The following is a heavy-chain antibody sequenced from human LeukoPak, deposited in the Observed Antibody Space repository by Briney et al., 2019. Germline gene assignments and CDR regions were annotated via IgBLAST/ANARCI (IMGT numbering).Heavy chain of an antibody. J-gene: IGHJ4*02. Sequence: GGSLRLSCAASGFTFSGYAMSWVRRAPGKGLEWVSATSGSGGSTYYADSVKGRFTISRDNAKNSLYLQMNSLRAEDTAVYYCARDPLSYYDSSGYSYWGQGTLVTVSS. CDR3: ARDPLSYYDSSGYSY. CDR1: GFTFSGYA. D-gene: IGHD3-22*01. V-gene: IGHV3-23*01. CDR2: TSGSGGST.